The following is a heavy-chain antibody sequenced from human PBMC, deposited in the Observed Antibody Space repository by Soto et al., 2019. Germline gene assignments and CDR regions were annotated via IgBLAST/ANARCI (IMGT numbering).Heavy chain of an antibody. CDR2: IYYSGST. Sequence: PSETLSLTCTVSGGSISSGGYYWSWIRHHPGKGLEWIGYIYYSGSTYYNPSLKSRVTISVDTSKNQFSLKLSSVTAADTAVYYCARIDILTGYYRSHYFDYWGQGTLVTVSS. J-gene: IGHJ4*02. CDR3: ARIDILTGYYRSHYFDY. V-gene: IGHV4-31*03. CDR1: GGSISSGGYY. D-gene: IGHD3-9*01.